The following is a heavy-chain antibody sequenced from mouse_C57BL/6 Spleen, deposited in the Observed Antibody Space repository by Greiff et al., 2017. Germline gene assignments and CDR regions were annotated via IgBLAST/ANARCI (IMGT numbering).Heavy chain of an antibody. CDR3: ARSSGGSSGYYAMDY. Sequence: VQLQQSGPELVKPGASVKLSCKASGYTFTSYDINWVKQRPGQGLEWIGWIYPRDGSTKYNEKFKGKATLTVETSSRTAYMELHSLTSEDSAVYFCARSSGGSSGYYAMDYWGQGTSVTVSS. D-gene: IGHD1-1*01. CDR1: GYTFTSYD. CDR2: IYPRDGST. V-gene: IGHV1-85*01. J-gene: IGHJ4*01.